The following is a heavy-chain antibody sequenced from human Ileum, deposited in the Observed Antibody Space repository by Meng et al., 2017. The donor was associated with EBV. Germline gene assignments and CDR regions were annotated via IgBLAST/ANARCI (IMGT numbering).Heavy chain of an antibody. V-gene: IGHV7-4-1*02. Sequence: QVQLVQSGSELKKPGASVRISCKASGYTFTTYGMNWVRQAPGQGLEWMGWINTNTGKPTYAQGLTGRFVFFLDTSVSTAYLQISSLKAEDTAVYYCARDSEAADYWGQGTLVTVSS. CDR2: INTNTGKP. J-gene: IGHJ4*02. CDR1: GYTFTTYG. D-gene: IGHD6-25*01. CDR3: ARDSEAADY.